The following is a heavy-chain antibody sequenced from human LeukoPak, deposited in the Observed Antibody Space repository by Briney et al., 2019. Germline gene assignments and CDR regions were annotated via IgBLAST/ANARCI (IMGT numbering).Heavy chain of an antibody. CDR2: ISGSDSST. CDR1: GFTFSNYV. J-gene: IGHJ6*02. CDR3: AKDKSVGSQDYGMDV. Sequence: GGSLRLSCAASGFTFSNYVMSWVRQAPGKGLEWVSGISGSDSSTYYADSVKGRFTISRDNSKNTLYLQMNTLRAEDTALYYCAKDKSVGSQDYGMDVWGQGTTVTVSS. D-gene: IGHD1-26*01. V-gene: IGHV3-23*01.